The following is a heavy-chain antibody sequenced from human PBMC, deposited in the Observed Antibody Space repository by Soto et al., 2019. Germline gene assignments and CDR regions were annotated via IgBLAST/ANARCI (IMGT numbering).Heavy chain of an antibody. CDR1: GFTFNIYG. CDR2: IGGSGT. J-gene: IGHJ5*02. CDR3: ARDGVAGNGVWDWFDP. D-gene: IGHD6-19*01. V-gene: IGHV3-23*01. Sequence: EVQLLESGGGLAQPGESLRLSCAASGFTFNIYGMSWVRQAPGKGLEWLSSIGGSGTYYADSVKGRFTISRDDSKSAVYLQMDSLRVDDTAIYYWARDGVAGNGVWDWFDPWGQGTLVTVSS.